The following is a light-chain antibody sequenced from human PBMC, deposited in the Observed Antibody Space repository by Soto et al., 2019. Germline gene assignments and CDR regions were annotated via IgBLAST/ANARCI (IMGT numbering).Light chain of an antibody. CDR1: QSITSTY. V-gene: IGKV3-20*01. Sequence: EIVLTQSPGTLSLSPGERATLSCRASQSITSTYLDWYQQKPGQTPRLLISGATSSATGIPDRFSGSGSGTDFTLTISRLEPEDFAVYYYQQFGSSPPAITFGQGTRLEIK. CDR3: QQFGSSPPAIT. CDR2: GAT. J-gene: IGKJ5*01.